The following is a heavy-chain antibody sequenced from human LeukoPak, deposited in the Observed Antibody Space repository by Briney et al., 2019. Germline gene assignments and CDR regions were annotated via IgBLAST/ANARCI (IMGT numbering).Heavy chain of an antibody. CDR1: GYTFNTYG. CDR3: ARDGSGHWFDP. J-gene: IGHJ5*02. Sequence: VASVKVSCKASGYTFNTYGISWVRQAPGQGLEWMGWINAYNGDTNHAQKFRGRVTMTTDTSTTTAYMELGSLRSDDTAVYYCARDGSGHWFDPWGQGTLVTVSS. D-gene: IGHD6-25*01. CDR2: INAYNGDT. V-gene: IGHV1-18*04.